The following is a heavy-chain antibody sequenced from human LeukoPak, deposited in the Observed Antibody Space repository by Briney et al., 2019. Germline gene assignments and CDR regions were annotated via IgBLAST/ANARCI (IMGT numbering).Heavy chain of an antibody. Sequence: ASVKVSCKASGYTFTSYDINWVRQATGQGLEWMGWMNPNSGNTGYAQKFQGRVTITMTTSISTAYMELSSLRSEDTAMYYCTRAIFGRGDWFDPWGRGTLVTVSS. CDR3: TRAIFGRGDWFDP. V-gene: IGHV1-8*03. CDR2: MNPNSGNT. J-gene: IGHJ5*02. D-gene: IGHD3-3*01. CDR1: GYTFTSYD.